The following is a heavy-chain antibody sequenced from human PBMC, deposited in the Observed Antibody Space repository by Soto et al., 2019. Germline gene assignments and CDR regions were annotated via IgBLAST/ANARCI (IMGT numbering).Heavy chain of an antibody. J-gene: IGHJ4*01. D-gene: IGHD5-18*01. CDR1: GGTFSSYT. CDR3: ARLVDTADFDY. CDR2: IIPILGIA. V-gene: IGHV1-69*02. Sequence: QVQLVQSGAEVKKPGSSVKVSCKASGGTFSSYTISWVRQDPEQGLEWMGRIIPILGIANYAQKFQGRVTINADKATSTAYMELSSLRSEDTAVYYCARLVDTADFDYWGHGTLVTVSS.